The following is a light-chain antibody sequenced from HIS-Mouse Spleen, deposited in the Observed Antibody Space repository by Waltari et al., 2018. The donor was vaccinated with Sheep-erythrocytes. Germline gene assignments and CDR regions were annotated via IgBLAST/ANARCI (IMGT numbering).Light chain of an antibody. V-gene: IGLV2-11*01. Sequence: QSALTQPRSVSGSPGQSVTISCTGTSIDVGGYNYVSWYPQHPGKTPKLMIYEVSKRPSGVPARFAGSKSGNTASLTISGLQAEDEADYYCCSYAGSYTYVFGTGTKVTVL. CDR1: SIDVGGYNY. CDR3: CSYAGSYTYV. J-gene: IGLJ1*01. CDR2: EVS.